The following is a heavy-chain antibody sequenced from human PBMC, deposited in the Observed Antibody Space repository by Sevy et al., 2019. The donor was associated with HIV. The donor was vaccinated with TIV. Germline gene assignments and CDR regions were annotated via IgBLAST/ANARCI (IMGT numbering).Heavy chain of an antibody. J-gene: IGHJ3*02. CDR3: VKDAGGPAAMVRGVSAFDI. CDR1: GLTFSSYA. Sequence: GGSLRLSCSASGLTFSSYAMHWVRQAPGKGLEYVSAISSNGGSTYYADSVKGRFTISRDNSKNTLYLQMSSLRAEDTAVYYCVKDAGGPAAMVRGVSAFDIWGQGTMVTVSS. V-gene: IGHV3-64D*06. CDR2: ISSNGGST. D-gene: IGHD3-10*01.